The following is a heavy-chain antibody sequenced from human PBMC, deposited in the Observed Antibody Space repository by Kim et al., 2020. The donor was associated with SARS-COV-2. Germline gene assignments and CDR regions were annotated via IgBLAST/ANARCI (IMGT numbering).Heavy chain of an antibody. V-gene: IGHV3-53*04. Sequence: GGSLRLSCAASGFTVSSNYMSWVRQAPGKGLEWVSIIYSGGSTYYADSVKGRFTISRHNSKNTLYHQMNSLRAEDTAVYYCARVGTIRFSENWFDPWGQGTLVTVSS. J-gene: IGHJ5*02. D-gene: IGHD3-3*01. CDR1: GFTVSSNY. CDR3: ARVGTIRFSENWFDP. CDR2: IYSGGST.